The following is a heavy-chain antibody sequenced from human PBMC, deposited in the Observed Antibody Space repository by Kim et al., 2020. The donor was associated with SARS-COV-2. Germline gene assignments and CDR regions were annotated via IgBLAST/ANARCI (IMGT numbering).Heavy chain of an antibody. V-gene: IGHV3-66*01. J-gene: IGHJ6*03. Sequence: GGSLRLSCAASGFTVSSNYMSWVRQAPGKGLEWVSVIYSGGSTYYADSVKGRFTISRDNSKNTLYLQMNSLRAEDTAVYYCARGMTVGRRITIFGVARPDNYYYYMDVWGKGTTVTVSS. CDR3: ARGMTVGRRITIFGVARPDNYYYYMDV. CDR2: IYSGGST. D-gene: IGHD3-3*01. CDR1: GFTVSSNY.